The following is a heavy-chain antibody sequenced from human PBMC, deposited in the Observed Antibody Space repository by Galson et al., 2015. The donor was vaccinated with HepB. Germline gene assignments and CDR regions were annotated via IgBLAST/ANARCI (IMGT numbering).Heavy chain of an antibody. CDR1: GFTFSNYW. D-gene: IGHD3-16*01. V-gene: IGHV3-7*03. CDR2: IKEDGSEK. J-gene: IGHJ3*02. Sequence: LRLSCAASGFTFSNYWMSWVRQAPGKGLEWVANIKEDGSEKYYVDSVKGRFTISRDNAKNSLYLQMDSLRAEDTAVYYCARGGGIWGQGTMVTVSS. CDR3: ARGGGI.